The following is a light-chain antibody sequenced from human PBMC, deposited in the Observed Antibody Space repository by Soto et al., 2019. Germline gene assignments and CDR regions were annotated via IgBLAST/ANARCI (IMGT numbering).Light chain of an antibody. V-gene: IGKV3-15*01. CDR2: GAS. CDR1: QSVNSD. CDR3: QQNNNWPRT. J-gene: IGKJ1*01. Sequence: ETVMTQSPASLSVSPGERATLSCRASQSVNSDLAWYQKKPGQAPRLLIYGASTRATGIPARFSGGGSGTEFTLTISSLQSEGFAVYYCQQNNNWPRTFGQGTKVEIK.